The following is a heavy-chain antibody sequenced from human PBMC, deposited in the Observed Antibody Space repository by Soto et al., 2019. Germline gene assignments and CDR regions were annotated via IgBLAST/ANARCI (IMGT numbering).Heavy chain of an antibody. D-gene: IGHD6-6*01. CDR3: ARHAMSTARWLYYFDY. CDR2: VHYSGNT. V-gene: IGHV4-39*01. J-gene: IGHJ4*02. Sequence: PSETLSLTCTVSSGSISTSGYYWGWIRQPPGKGLEWVASVHYSGNTYYNPSLQSRVTISVDTPKNQFSLKLNSMTASDTVVYYCARHAMSTARWLYYFDYWGQGSLVTVSS. CDR1: SGSISTSGYY.